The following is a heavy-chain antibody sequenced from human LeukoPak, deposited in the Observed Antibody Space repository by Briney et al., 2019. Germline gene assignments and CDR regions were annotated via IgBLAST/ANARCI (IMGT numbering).Heavy chain of an antibody. Sequence: ASVKVSCKASGYTFTSYGMHWVRQAPGQRLEWMGWINAGNGNTKYSQKFQGRVTISRDTSASTAYMELSSLRSEDTAVYYCAREHYDTRGSYWGFDYWGQGTLVTVSS. CDR2: INAGNGNT. CDR1: GYTFTSYG. CDR3: AREHYDTRGSYWGFDY. V-gene: IGHV1-3*01. J-gene: IGHJ4*02. D-gene: IGHD3-22*01.